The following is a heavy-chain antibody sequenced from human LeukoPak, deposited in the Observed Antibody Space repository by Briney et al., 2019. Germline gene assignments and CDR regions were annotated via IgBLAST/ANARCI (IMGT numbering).Heavy chain of an antibody. V-gene: IGHV4-4*07. J-gene: IGHJ4*02. CDR2: IYTSGST. Sequence: SETLSLTCTVSGGSISSYYWSWIRQPAGKGLEWIGRIYTSGSTNYNPSLKSRVTMSVDTSKNQFSLKLSSVTAADTAVYCCARVIYDFWSGYYAFDYWGQGTLVTVSS. D-gene: IGHD3-3*01. CDR3: ARVIYDFWSGYYAFDY. CDR1: GGSISSYY.